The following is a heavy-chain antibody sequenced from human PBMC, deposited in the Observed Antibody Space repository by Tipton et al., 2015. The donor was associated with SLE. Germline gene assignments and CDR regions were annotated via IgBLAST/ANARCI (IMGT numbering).Heavy chain of an antibody. CDR1: GFTFSNAW. CDR3: AKEIRPNDY. Sequence: SLRLSCAASGFTFSNAWMSWVRQAPGKGLEWVSVISGTGDSTFYADSVKGRFTISRDDSKNTLYLQMSSLRADDTAVYYCAKEIRPNDYWGQGTLVTVFS. CDR2: ISGTGDST. V-gene: IGHV3-23*01. J-gene: IGHJ4*02.